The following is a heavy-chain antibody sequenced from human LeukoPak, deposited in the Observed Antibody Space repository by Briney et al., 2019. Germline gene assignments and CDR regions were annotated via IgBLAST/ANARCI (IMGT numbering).Heavy chain of an antibody. D-gene: IGHD3-10*01. J-gene: IGHJ6*03. CDR3: AKVMKGSERLTMVRGVIIKTAGLYYMDA. CDR1: GFTLSSYA. CDR2: ISASGGST. Sequence: GGSLRLSCAASGFTLSSYAMSWVRQAPGKGLEWVSSISASGGSTNYADSVKGRFTISRDNSKNTVYLQMNSLRAEDTAVYYCAKVMKGSERLTMVRGVIIKTAGLYYMDAWGKGTTVTVPS. V-gene: IGHV3-23*01.